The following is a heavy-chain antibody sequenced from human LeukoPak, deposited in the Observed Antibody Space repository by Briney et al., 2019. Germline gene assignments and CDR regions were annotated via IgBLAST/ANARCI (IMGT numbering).Heavy chain of an antibody. CDR2: IYHSGST. J-gene: IGHJ5*02. D-gene: IGHD6-6*01. CDR3: ARPTARLGWFDP. V-gene: IGHV4-39*07. CDR1: GGSISSSYYY. Sequence: SETLSLTCTVSGGSISSSYYYWGWIRQPPGKGLEWVGSIYHSGSTYHNPSLKSRVTISVDTSKNQFSLKLRSVTAADTAVYYCARPTARLGWFDPWGQGTLVTVSS.